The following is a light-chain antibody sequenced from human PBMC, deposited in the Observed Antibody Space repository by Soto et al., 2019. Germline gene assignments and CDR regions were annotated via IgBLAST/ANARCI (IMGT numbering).Light chain of an antibody. V-gene: IGKV3-15*01. CDR1: QSVSSN. CDR2: GAS. CDR3: QHYNTYPWT. Sequence: EIVMTQSPGTLSVSPGERATLSCRASQSVSSNLAWYQQKPGQAPRLLIYGASTRATGIPARFSGRGSGTEFTLTISSLQSEDFATYYCQHYNTYPWTFGQGTKVEVK. J-gene: IGKJ1*01.